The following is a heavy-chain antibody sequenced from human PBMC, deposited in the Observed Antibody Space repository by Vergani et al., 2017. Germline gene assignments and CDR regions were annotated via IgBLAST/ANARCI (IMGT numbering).Heavy chain of an antibody. CDR2: INHSGST. D-gene: IGHD3-10*01. Sequence: QVQLQQWGAGLLKPSETLSLTCAVYGGSFSGYYWSWIRQPPGQGLEWIGEINHSGSTNYNPSLKSRVTRSVNTTKNQFSLKLSSVTAADPAVYYCARARRYMVRXVIIKRYYYYGMDVWGQGP. V-gene: IGHV4-34*01. CDR1: GGSFSGYY. J-gene: IGHJ6*02. CDR3: ARARRYMVRXVIIKRYYYYGMDV.